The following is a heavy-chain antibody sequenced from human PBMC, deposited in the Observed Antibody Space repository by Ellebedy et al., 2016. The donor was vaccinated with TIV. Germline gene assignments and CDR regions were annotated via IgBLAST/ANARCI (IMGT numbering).Heavy chain of an antibody. J-gene: IGHJ4*02. CDR3: AAQSRDYVWDGDY. Sequence: GSLRLSCAVSGASFSSSTYYWGWIRQPPGKGLEWIGSVYYGGSTYYNPSLRSRLTISLDTSKNQFSLKVKSVPAADTAVYYCAAQSRDYVWDGDYWGQGALVTVSS. CDR2: VYYGGST. V-gene: IGHV4-39*07. D-gene: IGHD3-16*01. CDR1: GASFSSSTYY.